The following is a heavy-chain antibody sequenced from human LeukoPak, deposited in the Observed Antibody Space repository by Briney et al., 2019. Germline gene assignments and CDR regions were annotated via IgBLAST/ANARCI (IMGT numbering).Heavy chain of an antibody. D-gene: IGHD6-19*01. V-gene: IGHV3-7*01. CDR2: INQDGSEE. CDR3: ARVGGGDGSGWSTTDY. CDR1: GFTFSSYW. Sequence: GGSLRLSCVASGFTFSSYWMSWVRQAPGKGLEWVANINQDGSEEYDVDSAKGRFTISRDNAKNSLYLQMNSLRVEDTAMYHCARVGGGDGSGWSTTDYWGQGTLVTISS. J-gene: IGHJ4*02.